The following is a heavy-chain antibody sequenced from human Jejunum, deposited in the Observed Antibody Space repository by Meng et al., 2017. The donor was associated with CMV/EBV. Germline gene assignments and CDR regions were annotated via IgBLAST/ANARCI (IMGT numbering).Heavy chain of an antibody. J-gene: IGHJ4*02. Sequence: VRLVESGGGLVQPGGSLRLSCAASGFTVSNSYMSWVRQAPGKGLEWVSVIYGGGSTYYADSVKGRFTISRDSSKNTLYLQMNSLRAEDTAVYYCAREGTTLVTYDYWGQGTLVTVSS. V-gene: IGHV3-66*01. CDR1: GFTVSNSY. D-gene: IGHD5-18*01. CDR2: IYGGGST. CDR3: AREGTTLVTYDY.